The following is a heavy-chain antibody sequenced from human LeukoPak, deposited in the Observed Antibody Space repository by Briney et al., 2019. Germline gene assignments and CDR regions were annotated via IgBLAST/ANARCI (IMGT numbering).Heavy chain of an antibody. CDR1: GGSISSYY. Sequence: SEALSLTCTVSGGSISSYYWSWIRQPPGKGLEWIGYIYYSGSTNYNPSLKSRVTISVDTSKNQFSLKLSSVTAADTAVYYCARAPPTIFGVVMDVGGFDPWGQGTLVTVSS. CDR2: IYYSGST. D-gene: IGHD3-3*01. J-gene: IGHJ5*02. V-gene: IGHV4-59*01. CDR3: ARAPPTIFGVVMDVGGFDP.